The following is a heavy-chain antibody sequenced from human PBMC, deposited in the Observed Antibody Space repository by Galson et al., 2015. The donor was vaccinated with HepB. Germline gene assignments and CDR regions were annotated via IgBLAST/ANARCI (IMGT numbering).Heavy chain of an antibody. CDR1: GFSFSNYG. CDR2: IGGLGWVSGTGGRGAT. Sequence: SLRLSCAASGFSFSNYGMNWVRQAPGKGLDWVSAIGGLGWVSGTGGRGATYYADSVKGRFTISRDNSKNTLYLQMNSLRAEDTAVYYCATYKQTKSFDYWGQGALVTVSS. CDR3: ATYKQTKSFDY. D-gene: IGHD5-24*01. V-gene: IGHV3-23*01. J-gene: IGHJ4*02.